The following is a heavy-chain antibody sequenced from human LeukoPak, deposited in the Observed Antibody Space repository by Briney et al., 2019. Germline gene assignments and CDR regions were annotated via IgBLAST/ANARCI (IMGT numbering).Heavy chain of an antibody. CDR1: GFTFSGYW. CDR2: INDDGSGE. CDR3: VREDNAHFPA. D-gene: IGHD2-15*01. V-gene: IGHV3-7*01. Sequence: GGSLRLSCAASGFTFSGYWMTWVRQAPGKGLEWVANINDDGSGEYYVDSVKGRFTISKDNAKYSVYLQMNSLRAEDTAVYYCVREDNAHFPAWGQGTLVTVST. J-gene: IGHJ4*02.